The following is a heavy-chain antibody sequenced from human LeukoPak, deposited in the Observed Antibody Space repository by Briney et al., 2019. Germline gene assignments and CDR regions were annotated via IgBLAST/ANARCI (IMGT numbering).Heavy chain of an antibody. CDR3: AREGYSGYDTPGVNWFDP. V-gene: IGHV1-46*01. Sequence: ASVKVSCKASGGTFSSYAISWVRQAPGQGLEWMGVINPSGGSTSYAQKFQGRVTMTRDTSTSTVYMELSSLRSEDTAVYYCAREGYSGYDTPGVNWFDPWGQGTLVTVSS. D-gene: IGHD5-12*01. J-gene: IGHJ5*02. CDR1: GGTFSSYA. CDR2: INPSGGST.